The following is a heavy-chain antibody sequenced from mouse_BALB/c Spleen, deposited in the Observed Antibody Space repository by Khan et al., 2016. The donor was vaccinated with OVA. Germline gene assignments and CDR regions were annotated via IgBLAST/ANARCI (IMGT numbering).Heavy chain of an antibody. CDR3: VRDGAYHRNDGWFAY. D-gene: IGHD2-14*01. J-gene: IGHJ3*01. CDR1: GYTFTSYT. Sequence: QVQLKESGAELARPGASVKMSCKASGYTFTSYTIHWIKKRPGQGLEWIGYINPSNGYTNYNQKFKDKATLTTDKSSNTAYLQLSSLTSDDSAVYNCVRDGAYHRNDGWFAYWGQGTLVTVSA. CDR2: INPSNGYT. V-gene: IGHV1-4*01.